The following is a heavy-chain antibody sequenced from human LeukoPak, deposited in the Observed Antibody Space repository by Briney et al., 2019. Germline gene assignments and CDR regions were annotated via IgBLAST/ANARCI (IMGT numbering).Heavy chain of an antibody. CDR2: ISWNSDSI. V-gene: IGHV3-9*01. Sequence: RPGGSLRLSCAASGFTFGDYAMHWVRQAPGKGLEWVSGISWNSDSIGYADSVKGRFTISRDNAKNSLYLQMNSLRAEDTAVYYCARDLRGGPFSSWIYWGQGTLVAVSS. D-gene: IGHD6-13*01. J-gene: IGHJ4*02. CDR1: GFTFGDYA. CDR3: ARDLRGGPFSSWIY.